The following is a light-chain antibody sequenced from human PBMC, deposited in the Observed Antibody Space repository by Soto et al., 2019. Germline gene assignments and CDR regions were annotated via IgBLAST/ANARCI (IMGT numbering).Light chain of an antibody. CDR3: CSYAGSGTHVV. CDR2: EGS. V-gene: IGLV2-23*01. CDR1: SSDVGSYNL. Sequence: QSVLTQAASVSGSPGQSITISCTGTSSDVGSYNLVSWYQQHPGKAPKLMIYEGSKRPSGVSNRFSGSKSGNTASLTISGHQTEDEADYYCCSYAGSGTHVVFGGGTKLTVL. J-gene: IGLJ2*01.